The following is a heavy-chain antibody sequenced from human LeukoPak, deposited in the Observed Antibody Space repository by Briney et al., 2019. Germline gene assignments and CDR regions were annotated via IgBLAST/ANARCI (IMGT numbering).Heavy chain of an antibody. CDR3: ASGLSWNFDY. J-gene: IGHJ4*02. V-gene: IGHV2-70*12. D-gene: IGHD2-15*01. CDR1: GFSLNTRAMC. Sequence: SGPTLVNPTQTLTLACTFSGFSLNTRAMCVSWIRQPPGKALEWLAFIDWNDDKYYSISLKTRLTISKDTSKNQVVLTMTNMDPVDTATYYCASGLSWNFDYWGQGTLVTVSS. CDR2: IDWNDDK.